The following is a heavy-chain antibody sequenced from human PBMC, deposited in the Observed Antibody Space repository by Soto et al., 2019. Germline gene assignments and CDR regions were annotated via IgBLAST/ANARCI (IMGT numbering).Heavy chain of an antibody. CDR2: INHSGST. CDR1: GGSFSGYY. Sequence: SETLSLTCAVYGGSFSGYYWSWIRQPPGKELEWIREINHSGSTDYNPSLKSRGTISVDTSKNQFSLKLSSVTAADTAVYYCARWSSYSSSWYGNYYYYYGMDVWGQGTTVTVSS. J-gene: IGHJ6*02. CDR3: ARWSSYSSSWYGNYYYYYGMDV. V-gene: IGHV4-34*01. D-gene: IGHD6-13*01.